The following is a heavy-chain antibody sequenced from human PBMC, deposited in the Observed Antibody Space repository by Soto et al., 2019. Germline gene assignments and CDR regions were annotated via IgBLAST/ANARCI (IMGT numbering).Heavy chain of an antibody. CDR1: GFTFSSYG. D-gene: IGHD4-17*01. V-gene: IGHV3-33*01. CDR3: AREDYGDSLDY. J-gene: IGHJ4*02. Sequence: QVQLVESGGGVVQPGRSLRLSCAASGFTFSSYGMHWVRQAPGKGLEWVAVIWYDGSNKYYADSVKGRFTISRDNSKNTLYLQMNSLRAEDTAVYYCAREDYGDSLDYWGQGTLVTVSS. CDR2: IWYDGSNK.